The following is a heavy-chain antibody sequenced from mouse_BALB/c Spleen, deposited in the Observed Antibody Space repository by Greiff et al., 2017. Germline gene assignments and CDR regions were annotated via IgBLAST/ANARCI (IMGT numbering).Heavy chain of an antibody. D-gene: IGHD2-2*01. Sequence: EVKLVESGGGLVQPKGSLKLSCAASGFTFNTYAMNWVRQAPGKGLEWVARIRSKSNNYATYYADSVKDRFTISRDDSQSMLYLQMNNLKTEDTAMYYCVRWLQRGWGAGTTVTVSS. V-gene: IGHV10-1*02. CDR3: VRWLQRG. CDR1: GFTFNTYA. J-gene: IGHJ1*01. CDR2: IRSKSNNYAT.